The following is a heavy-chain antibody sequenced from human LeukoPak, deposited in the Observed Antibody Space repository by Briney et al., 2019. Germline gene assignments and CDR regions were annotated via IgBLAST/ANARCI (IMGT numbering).Heavy chain of an antibody. CDR2: ITWNSGSI. D-gene: IGHD3-16*01. Sequence: GGSLRLSCVASGFTFDDYGMHWVRQTPGTGLEWVSGITWNSGSIIYADSVKGRFTISRDNAKNSLYLQMNSLRTEDTALYYCAKGTLGGIVEGFDICGQGTLVTVSS. V-gene: IGHV3-9*01. CDR1: GFTFDDYG. CDR3: AKGTLGGIVEGFDI. J-gene: IGHJ3*02.